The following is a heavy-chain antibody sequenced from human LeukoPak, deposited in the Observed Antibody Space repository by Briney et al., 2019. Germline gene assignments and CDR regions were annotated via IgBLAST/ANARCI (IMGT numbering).Heavy chain of an antibody. CDR3: ARGLRFLEWLLSWFDP. D-gene: IGHD3-3*01. Sequence: GASVKVSCKASGYTFTSYGISWVRQATGQGLEWMGWMNPNSGNTGYAQKFQGRVTMTRNTSISTAYMELSSLRSEDTAVYYCARGLRFLEWLLSWFDPWGQGTLVTVSS. CDR2: MNPNSGNT. V-gene: IGHV1-8*02. J-gene: IGHJ5*02. CDR1: GYTFTSYG.